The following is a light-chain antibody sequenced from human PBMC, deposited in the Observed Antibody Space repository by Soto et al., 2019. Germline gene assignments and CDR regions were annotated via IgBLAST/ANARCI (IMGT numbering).Light chain of an antibody. CDR1: SSDVGGYHY. CDR2: EVS. V-gene: IGLV2-14*01. CDR3: ISYSISTAYL. J-gene: IGLJ1*01. Sequence: QSALTQPASVSGSPGQSITISCTGTSSDVGGYHYVSWDQLRPGKAPKLRLFEVSIRPSGVSYRFSGSTAGDTASLTISGLQAEDEADYFCISYSISTAYLVGTGTK.